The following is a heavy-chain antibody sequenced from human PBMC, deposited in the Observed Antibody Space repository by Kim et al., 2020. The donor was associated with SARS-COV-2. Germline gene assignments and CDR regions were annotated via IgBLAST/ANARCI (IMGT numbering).Heavy chain of an antibody. Sequence: GGSLRLSCAASGFTFSSYWMHWVRQAPGKGLVWVSRINSDGSSTSYADSVKGRFTISRDNAKNTLYLQMNSLRAEDTAVYYCARGLGSSGWYHYNYGMDVWGQGTKVTVSS. CDR2: INSDGSST. V-gene: IGHV3-74*01. D-gene: IGHD6-19*01. CDR1: GFTFSSYW. J-gene: IGHJ6*02. CDR3: ARGLGSSGWYHYNYGMDV.